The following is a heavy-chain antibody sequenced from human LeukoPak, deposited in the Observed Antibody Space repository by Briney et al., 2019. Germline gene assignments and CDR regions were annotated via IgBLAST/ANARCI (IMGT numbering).Heavy chain of an antibody. J-gene: IGHJ3*02. CDR3: ARGRGYGSGSYYLYDAFDI. D-gene: IGHD3-10*01. Sequence: SQTLSLTCAVSGGSISSGGYSWSWIRQPPGKGLEWIGYIYYSGSTNYNPSLKSRVTISVDTSKNQFSLKLSSVTAADTAVYYCARGRGYGSGSYYLYDAFDIWGQGTMVTVSS. V-gene: IGHV4-30-4*07. CDR2: IYYSGST. CDR1: GGSISSGGYS.